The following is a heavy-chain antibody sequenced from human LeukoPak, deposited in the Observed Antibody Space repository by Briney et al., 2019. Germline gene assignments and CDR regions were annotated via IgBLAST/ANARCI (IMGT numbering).Heavy chain of an antibody. V-gene: IGHV1-2*02. Sequence: GASVTVSCKASGYTFTGYYMHWVRQAPGQGLEWMGWINPNSGGTNYAQKFQGRVTMTRDTSISTAYMELSRLRSDDTAVYYCAREHYDILTGGSGPSDYYYGMDVWGQGTTVTVSS. CDR2: INPNSGGT. D-gene: IGHD3-9*01. CDR1: GYTFTGYY. J-gene: IGHJ6*02. CDR3: AREHYDILTGGSGPSDYYYGMDV.